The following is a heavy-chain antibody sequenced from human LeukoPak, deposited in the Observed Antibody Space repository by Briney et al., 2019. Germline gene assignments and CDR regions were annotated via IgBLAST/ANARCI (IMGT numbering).Heavy chain of an antibody. J-gene: IGHJ4*02. V-gene: IGHV4-39*01. CDR3: AGAGSETQWRAFDF. CDR2: IYYSGST. Sequence: SETLSLTCTVSGGSISSSSYYWGWIRQPPGKGLEWIGSIYYSGSTYYNPSLKSRVTISVDTSKNQFSLKLSSVTAADTAVYYCAGAGSETQWRAFDFWGQGALVTVFS. D-gene: IGHD6-19*01. CDR1: GGSISSSSYY.